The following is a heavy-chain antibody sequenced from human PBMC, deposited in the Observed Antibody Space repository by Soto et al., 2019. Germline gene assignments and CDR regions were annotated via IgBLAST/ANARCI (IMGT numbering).Heavy chain of an antibody. D-gene: IGHD6-19*01. CDR2: ISYDGSNK. V-gene: IGHV3-30-3*01. J-gene: IGHJ4*02. CDR1: GFTFSSYA. Sequence: QVQLVESGGGVVQPGRSLRLSCAASGFTFSSYAMHWVRQAPGKGLEWVAVISYDGSNKYYADSVKGRFTISRDNSKNTLYLQMNSLRAEDTAVYYCATGYSSGLDYWGQGTLVTVSS. CDR3: ATGYSSGLDY.